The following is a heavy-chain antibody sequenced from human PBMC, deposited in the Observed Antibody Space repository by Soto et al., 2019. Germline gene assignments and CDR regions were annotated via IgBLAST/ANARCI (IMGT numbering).Heavy chain of an antibody. Sequence: QVQLVESGGGVVQPGRSLRLSCAASGFTFSSYGMHWVRQAPGKGLEWVAVISYDGSNKYYADSVKGRFTISRDNSKNTLYLQMNSLRAEDTAVYYCAKGQLRYFDWLFSTAVSSDYMDVWGKGTTVTVSS. V-gene: IGHV3-30*18. CDR1: GFTFSSYG. CDR2: ISYDGSNK. D-gene: IGHD3-9*01. CDR3: AKGQLRYFDWLFSTAVSSDYMDV. J-gene: IGHJ6*03.